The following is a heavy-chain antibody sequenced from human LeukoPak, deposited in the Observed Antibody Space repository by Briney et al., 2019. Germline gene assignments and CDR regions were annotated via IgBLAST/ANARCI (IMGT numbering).Heavy chain of an antibody. J-gene: IGHJ4*02. Sequence: GGSLRLSCAASGFTFSSYEMNWVRQAPGKGLEWVSYISSSGSTIYYADSVKGRFAISRDNTKKSLFLQMNSLRADDTAVYYCARGYSSSWYLDWGQGTLVTVSS. CDR2: ISSSGSTI. CDR1: GFTFSSYE. CDR3: ARGYSSSWYLD. V-gene: IGHV3-48*03. D-gene: IGHD6-13*01.